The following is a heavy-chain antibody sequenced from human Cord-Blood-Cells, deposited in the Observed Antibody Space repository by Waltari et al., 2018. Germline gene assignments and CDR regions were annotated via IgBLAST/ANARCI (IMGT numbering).Heavy chain of an antibody. D-gene: IGHD5-12*01. V-gene: IGHV4-30-2*01. Sequence: QLQLQESGSGLVKPSQTLSLTCTVSGGSISSGGYSWSWIRQPPGKGLEWIGYIYHSGSTYSNPARKSRVTISVDRSKNQFSLKLSSVTAADTAVYYCARDDIVATMPTHWGQGTLVTVSS. CDR1: GGSISSGGYS. CDR3: ARDDIVATMPTH. J-gene: IGHJ4*02. CDR2: IYHSGST.